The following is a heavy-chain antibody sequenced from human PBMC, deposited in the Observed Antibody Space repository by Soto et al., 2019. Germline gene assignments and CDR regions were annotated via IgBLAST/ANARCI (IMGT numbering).Heavy chain of an antibody. V-gene: IGHV5-51*01. J-gene: IGHJ6*02. D-gene: IGHD4-4*01. CDR3: ARVRGDYSNSDYYYGMDV. CDR1: GYSFTSYW. Sequence: GVSLKISCKGSGYSFTSYWIGWVRQMPGKGLEWMGIIYPGDSDTRYSPSFQGQVTISADKSISTAYLQWSSLKASDTAMYYCARVRGDYSNSDYYYGMDVWGQGTTVTVSS. CDR2: IYPGDSDT.